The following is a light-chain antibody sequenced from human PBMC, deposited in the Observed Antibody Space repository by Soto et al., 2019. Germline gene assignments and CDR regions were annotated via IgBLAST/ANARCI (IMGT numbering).Light chain of an antibody. CDR1: QTTNNY. V-gene: IGKV1-39*01. J-gene: IGKJ1*01. CDR2: AAS. CDR3: QQSYSTPRT. Sequence: DIQITQSPSSLSASVGDRVTITCRASQTTNNYLNWYQQKPGKAPKLLIYAASSLQSGVPSRFSGSGSGTDFTLTISSLQPEDFATYYCQQSYSTPRTFGQGTKVDIK.